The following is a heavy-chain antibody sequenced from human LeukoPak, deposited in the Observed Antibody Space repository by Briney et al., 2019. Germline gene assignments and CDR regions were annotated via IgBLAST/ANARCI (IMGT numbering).Heavy chain of an antibody. D-gene: IGHD4-17*01. Sequence: PGGSLRLSCAASGFTFSKYWMSWVRQTPGKGLEWVAFIRYDGSNKYYADSVKGRFTISRDNSKNTLYLQMNSLRAEDTAVYYCAKADDYGYYYYMDVWGKGTTVTVSS. CDR3: AKADDYGYYYYMDV. CDR1: GFTFSKYW. V-gene: IGHV3-30*02. J-gene: IGHJ6*03. CDR2: IRYDGSNK.